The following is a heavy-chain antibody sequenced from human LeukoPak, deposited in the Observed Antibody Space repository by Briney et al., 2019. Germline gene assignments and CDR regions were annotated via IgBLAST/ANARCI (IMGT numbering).Heavy chain of an antibody. Sequence: PSETLSLTCTVSGGSISSSSYYWGWIRQPPGKGLEWIGTIYYSGSTYYNVSLKSRVTISLDTSKNQFSLKLSSVTAADTAVYYCAREVAGTYWFDPWGQGTLVTVSS. CDR2: IYYSGST. J-gene: IGHJ5*02. CDR1: GGSISSSSYY. V-gene: IGHV4-39*02. CDR3: AREVAGTYWFDP. D-gene: IGHD2-15*01.